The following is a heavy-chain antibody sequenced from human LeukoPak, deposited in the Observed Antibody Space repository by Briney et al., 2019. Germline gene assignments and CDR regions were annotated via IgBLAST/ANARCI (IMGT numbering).Heavy chain of an antibody. J-gene: IGHJ4*02. CDR1: GFTFSSYA. CDR3: ARDAFTIFGVVSYYFDY. D-gene: IGHD3-3*01. CDR2: ISGSGGST. Sequence: GGSLRLSCAASGFTFSSYAMSWVRQAPGKGLEWVSAISGSGGSTYYADSVKGRFTISRDNSKNTLYLQMNSLRAEDTAVYYCARDAFTIFGVVSYYFDYWGQGTLVTVSS. V-gene: IGHV3-23*01.